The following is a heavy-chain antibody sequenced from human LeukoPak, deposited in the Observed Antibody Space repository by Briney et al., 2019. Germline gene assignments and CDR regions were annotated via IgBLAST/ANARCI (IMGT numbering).Heavy chain of an antibody. J-gene: IGHJ4*02. CDR2: IIPFFGTA. CDR1: GGTFSNYV. D-gene: IGHD3-10*01. V-gene: IGHV1-69*05. CDR3: AGVTIGWASYLVY. Sequence: AAVKVSCKASGGTFSNYVISWVRQAPGQGLEGMGGIIPFFGTAKYAHELQGRVTITTDEAPNTAYMELSSLRSHDTAGYFRAGVTIGWASYLVYRGEGTLGTVSS.